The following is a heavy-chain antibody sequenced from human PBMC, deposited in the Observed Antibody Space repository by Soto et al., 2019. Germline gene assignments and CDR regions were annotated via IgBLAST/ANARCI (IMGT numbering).Heavy chain of an antibody. CDR2: INPNSGGA. V-gene: IGHV1-2*04. J-gene: IGHJ4*02. D-gene: IGHD5-12*01. CDR3: ARSGGGYDLGDY. Sequence: QVQLVQSGAEVKKPGASVKVSCKASGYTFIGYYIHGVRQAPGQGLEWMGWINPNSGGAKYSQKFQAWVTMTSDTSISTAYMELSRLKSDDTAVYYCARSGGGYDLGDYWGQGTLVTVSS. CDR1: GYTFIGYY.